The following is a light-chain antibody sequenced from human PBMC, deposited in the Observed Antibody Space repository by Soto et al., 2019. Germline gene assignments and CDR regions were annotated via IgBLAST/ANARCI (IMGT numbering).Light chain of an antibody. V-gene: IGLV2-11*01. CDR1: SSDVGGYDY. CDR2: EVT. J-gene: IGLJ3*02. CDR3: SSHAGSSHAWV. Sequence: QSALTQPRSVSGSPGQSVTISCTGTSSDVGGYDYVSWYQQYPGKAPKVIIFEVTKRPSGVPDRFSGSKSGNTASLTVSGLQADDEADYFCSSHAGSSHAWVFGGGTKVTVL.